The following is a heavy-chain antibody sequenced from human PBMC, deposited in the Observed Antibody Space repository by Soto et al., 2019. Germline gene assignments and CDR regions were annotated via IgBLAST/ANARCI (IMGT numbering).Heavy chain of an antibody. D-gene: IGHD1-20*01. J-gene: IGHJ4*02. V-gene: IGHV3-33*01. CDR1: GFTFSSYG. Sequence: PGGSLRLSCAASGFTFSSYGMHWVRQAPGKGLEWVAVIWYDGSNKYYADSVKGRFTISRDNSKNTLYLQMNSLRAEDTAVYYCARDITGTVNWFDYWGQGTLLTVSS. CDR2: IWYDGSNK. CDR3: ARDITGTVNWFDY.